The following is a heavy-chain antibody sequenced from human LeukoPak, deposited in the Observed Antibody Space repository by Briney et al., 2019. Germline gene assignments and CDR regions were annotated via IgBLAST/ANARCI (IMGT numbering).Heavy chain of an antibody. CDR3: AKSRGYDILTGFDY. D-gene: IGHD3-9*01. CDR1: GFTFSNSW. Sequence: PGGSLRLSCAASGFTFSNSWTSWLRRAPGKGLEWVAHTNEGGSDKYYVDSVKGRFTISRDNAKNSLYLQMNSLRAEDTALYYCAKSRGYDILTGFDYWGQGTLVTVSS. V-gene: IGHV3-7*03. CDR2: TNEGGSDK. J-gene: IGHJ4*02.